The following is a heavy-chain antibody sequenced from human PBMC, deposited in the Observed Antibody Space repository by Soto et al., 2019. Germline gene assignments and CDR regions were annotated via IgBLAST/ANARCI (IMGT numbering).Heavy chain of an antibody. J-gene: IGHJ6*02. CDR2: ISGSGGST. D-gene: IGHD1-26*01. Sequence: PGGSLRLSCAASGFTFSSYAMSWVRQAPGKGLEWVSAISGSGGSTYYADSVKGRFTISRDNSKNTLYLQMNSLRAEDTAVYYCAKVSIVGKIDYSYGMDVWGQGTTVTVSS. CDR3: AKVSIVGKIDYSYGMDV. CDR1: GFTFSSYA. V-gene: IGHV3-23*01.